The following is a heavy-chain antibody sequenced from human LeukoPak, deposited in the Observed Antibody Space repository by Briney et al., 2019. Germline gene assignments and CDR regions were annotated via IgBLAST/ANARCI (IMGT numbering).Heavy chain of an antibody. V-gene: IGHV1-69*13. Sequence: GASVKVSCKASGGTFSSYAISWVRQAPGQGLEWMGGIIPIFGTANYAQKFQGRVTITADESTSTAYMELSSLRSEDTAVYYCATTPGYSSGWYYDYWGQGTLVTVSS. J-gene: IGHJ4*02. CDR3: ATTPGYSSGWYYDY. CDR2: IIPIFGTA. D-gene: IGHD6-19*01. CDR1: GGTFSSYA.